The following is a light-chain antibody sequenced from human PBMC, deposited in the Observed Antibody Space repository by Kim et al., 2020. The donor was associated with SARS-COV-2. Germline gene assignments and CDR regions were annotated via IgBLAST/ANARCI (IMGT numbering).Light chain of an antibody. J-gene: IGKJ1*01. V-gene: IGKV1-39*01. CDR2: GAS. Sequence: DIQMTQSPSSLSASVGDRVTITCRASQSINSHLNWYQQKPGKAPNLLIYGASNLQGGVPSRFSGSGSGTDFTLTISTLQPEDFPTYYCQQSLSTPLTFGQGTKVDIK. CDR3: QQSLSTPLT. CDR1: QSINSH.